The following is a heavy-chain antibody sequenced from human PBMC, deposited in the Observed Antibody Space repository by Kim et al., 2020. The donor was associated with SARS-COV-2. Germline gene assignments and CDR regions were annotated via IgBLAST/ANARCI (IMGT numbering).Heavy chain of an antibody. CDR1: GGSISSSNW. CDR2: IYHSGST. D-gene: IGHD3-9*01. V-gene: IGHV4-4*02. Sequence: SETLSLTCAVSGGSISSSNWWSWVRQPPGKGLEWIGEIYHSGSTNYNPSLKSRVTISVDKSKNQFSLKLSSVTAADTAVYYCARAYDILTGYFGTLLADWGQGTLVTVPS. CDR3: ARAYDILTGYFGTLLAD. J-gene: IGHJ4*02.